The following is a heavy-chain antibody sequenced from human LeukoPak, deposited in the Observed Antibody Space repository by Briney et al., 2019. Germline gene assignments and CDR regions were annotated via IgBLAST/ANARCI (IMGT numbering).Heavy chain of an antibody. D-gene: IGHD3-3*01. Sequence: SETLSLTCAVYGVTFSGYYWSWIRQPPGKGLEWVGDINHSGSTNYNPYLMCRVTVAVVTSKNQFPLKLSSVTAADTAVYYCARVWYCDFWSGYSLPYFDYWGQGTLVTVPS. CDR1: GVTFSGYY. CDR3: ARVWYCDFWSGYSLPYFDY. J-gene: IGHJ4*02. CDR2: INHSGST. V-gene: IGHV4-34*01.